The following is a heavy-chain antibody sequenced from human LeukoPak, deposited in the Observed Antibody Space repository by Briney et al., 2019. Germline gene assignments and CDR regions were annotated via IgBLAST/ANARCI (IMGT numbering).Heavy chain of an antibody. CDR2: ISNYFGVT. V-gene: IGHV1-18*04. CDR1: GFRFSSFG. D-gene: IGHD4-11*01. CDR3: ARDYDYIGHGNGDWFDP. Sequence: GASVNVSCKASGFRFSSFGVSWVRQAPGQGLERMGWISNYFGVTHYAEKFEDRVTMTVDTSTTTVYMELRSLKYDDTAIYYCARDYDYIGHGNGDWFDPWGQGTVVTVSS. J-gene: IGHJ5*02.